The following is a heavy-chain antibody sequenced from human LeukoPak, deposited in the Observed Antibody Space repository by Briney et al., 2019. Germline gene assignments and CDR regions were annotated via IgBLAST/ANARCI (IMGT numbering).Heavy chain of an antibody. Sequence: PSETLSLTCTVSGGSISSSSYYWGWIRQPPGKGLEWIGNIYYSGSTYYNPSLKSRVTISVDTSENQFSLKLSSVTAADTAVYYCARLNYDFWSGLDYWGQGTLVTVSS. D-gene: IGHD3-3*01. CDR2: IYYSGST. V-gene: IGHV4-39*01. CDR3: ARLNYDFWSGLDY. CDR1: GGSISSSSYY. J-gene: IGHJ4*02.